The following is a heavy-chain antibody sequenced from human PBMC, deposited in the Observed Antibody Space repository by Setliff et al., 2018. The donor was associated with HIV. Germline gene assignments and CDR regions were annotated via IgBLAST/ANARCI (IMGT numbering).Heavy chain of an antibody. V-gene: IGHV1-18*01. CDR1: GYIFSTYG. Sequence: GASVKVSCKASGYIFSTYGISWVRQAPGQGLEWMGWISASNGNTHYAQKVQGRVTPTTDTSTNTAYMELRSLRSDDAAVYYCAKTTPQPHYYYYVDVWGKGTTVTVSS. CDR2: ISASNGNT. CDR3: AKTTPQPHYYYYVDV. J-gene: IGHJ6*03. D-gene: IGHD4-17*01.